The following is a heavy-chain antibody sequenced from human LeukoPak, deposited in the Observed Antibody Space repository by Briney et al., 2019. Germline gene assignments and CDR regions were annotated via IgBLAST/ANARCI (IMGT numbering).Heavy chain of an antibody. D-gene: IGHD3-16*01. V-gene: IGHV4-38-2*01. Sequence: SETLSLTCAVSDYSISSGYYWAWIRQPPGKALEWIASMYHTGGPYYNPSLKSRATLSVDTSKNQLSLKLSSVTAADTAVYFCARHITSNKRFDYWGQGTLVTVSS. CDR3: ARHITSNKRFDY. CDR2: MYHTGGP. CDR1: DYSISSGYY. J-gene: IGHJ4*02.